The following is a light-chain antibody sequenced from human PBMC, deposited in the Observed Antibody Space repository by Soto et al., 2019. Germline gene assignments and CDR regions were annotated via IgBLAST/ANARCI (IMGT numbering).Light chain of an antibody. CDR2: GAS. J-gene: IGKJ1*01. CDR3: QQYNDWPLT. CDR1: QTVTRSY. Sequence: EIVLTQSPGTMSLSPGERVTLSCRASQTVTRSYLAWYQQKPGQAPRLLIYGASIRATGIPARFSGTGSGTEFTLTISSLQSEDFALYYCQQYNDWPLTFGQGTKVDIK. V-gene: IGKV3D-15*01.